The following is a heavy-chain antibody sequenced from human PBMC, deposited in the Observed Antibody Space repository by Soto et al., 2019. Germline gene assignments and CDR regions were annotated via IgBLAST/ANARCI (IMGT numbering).Heavy chain of an antibody. CDR3: ARLYITMVRGATPGLDY. Sequence: SETLSLSCTVSGGSISSSSYYWGWIRQAPGKGLEWIGSIYYSGSTYYNPSLKRRVTISVDTSKNQFSLKLSSVTAADTAVYYCARLYITMVRGATPGLDYWGQGTLVTVSS. J-gene: IGHJ4*02. D-gene: IGHD3-10*01. CDR2: IYYSGST. CDR1: GGSISSSSYY. V-gene: IGHV4-39*01.